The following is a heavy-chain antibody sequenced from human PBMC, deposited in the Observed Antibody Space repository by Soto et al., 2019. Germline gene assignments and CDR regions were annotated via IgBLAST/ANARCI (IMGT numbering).Heavy chain of an antibody. D-gene: IGHD4-17*01. Sequence: QVQLVESGGGVVQPGRSLRLSCAASGFTFSSYAMHWVRQAPGKGLEWVAVIWYDGSNKYYADSVKGRFTISRDNSKNTLYLQMNSLRAEDTAVYYCAREETKDYGGKLNAFDIWGQGTMVTVSS. CDR2: IWYDGSNK. CDR1: GFTFSSYA. CDR3: AREETKDYGGKLNAFDI. J-gene: IGHJ3*02. V-gene: IGHV3-33*01.